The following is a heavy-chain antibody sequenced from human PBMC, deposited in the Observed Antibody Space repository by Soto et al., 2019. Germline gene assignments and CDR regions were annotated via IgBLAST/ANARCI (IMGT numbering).Heavy chain of an antibody. Sequence: PSESMSLTSTVSGDSVSINGDYYWTWIRKPPGKGLEWIGYIYHTGRTDYNPSLTSRVSISRDSSKTLLSLKVTSVTAADTAVYYCARGGISDFWSGLFDWGQGTLVTVSS. J-gene: IGHJ4*02. CDR1: GDSVSINGDYY. CDR3: ARGGISDFWSGLFD. V-gene: IGHV4-30-4*01. D-gene: IGHD3-3*01. CDR2: IYHTGRT.